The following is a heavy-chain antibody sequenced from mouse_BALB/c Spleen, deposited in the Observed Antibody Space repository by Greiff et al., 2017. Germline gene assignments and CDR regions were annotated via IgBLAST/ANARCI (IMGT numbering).Heavy chain of an antibody. D-gene: IGHD2-4*01. CDR1: GYTFTEYT. V-gene: IGHV1-18*01. CDR3: ARFGDYDVGDYAMDY. CDR2: INPNNGGT. Sequence: EVQLQQSGPELVKPGASVKISCKTSGYTFTEYTMHWVKQSHGKSLEWIGGINPNNGGTSYNQKFKGKATLTVDKSSSTAYMQLKSLTSEDSAVYYCARFGDYDVGDYAMDYWGQGTSVTVSS. J-gene: IGHJ4*01.